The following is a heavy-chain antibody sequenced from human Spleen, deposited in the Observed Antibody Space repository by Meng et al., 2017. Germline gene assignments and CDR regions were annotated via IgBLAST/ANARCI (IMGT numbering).Heavy chain of an antibody. D-gene: IGHD6-13*01. J-gene: IGHJ4*02. CDR1: GFTVGSNY. Sequence: GGSLRLSCAASGFTVGSNYMSWVRQAPGKGLEWVSHIYRGGSTYYTDSVKGRFTISRDKSENTLYLQMNSLRPEDTALYYCARVIAAAYFDYWGQGTLVTVSS. CDR2: IYRGGST. CDR3: ARVIAAAYFDY. V-gene: IGHV3-66*02.